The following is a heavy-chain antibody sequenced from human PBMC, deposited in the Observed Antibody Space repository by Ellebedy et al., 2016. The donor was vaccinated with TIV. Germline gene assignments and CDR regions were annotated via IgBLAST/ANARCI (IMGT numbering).Heavy chain of an antibody. CDR1: GGSFSSYS. D-gene: IGHD2-21*02. CDR2: VIPVFGPS. V-gene: IGHV1-69*06. Sequence: SVKVSXXASGGSFSSYSITWVRQAPGQGLEWMGGVIPVFGPSKYAQKFQGRVTMTGDTFTDTAYLELSSLRSEDSAVYYCGTGDWTFLGMDVWGPGTTVTVSS. CDR3: GTGDWTFLGMDV. J-gene: IGHJ6*02.